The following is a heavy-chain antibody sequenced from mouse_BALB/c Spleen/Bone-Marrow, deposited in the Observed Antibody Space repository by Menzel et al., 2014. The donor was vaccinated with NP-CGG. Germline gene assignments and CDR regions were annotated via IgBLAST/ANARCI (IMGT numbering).Heavy chain of an antibody. D-gene: IGHD1-1*01. Sequence: MQLVESGPELVKPGASVRISCKASNYTFTTYYIYWVKQRPGQGLEWIGWIYPGNVNTKYNEKFKAKATLTADKSSSTAYMQLSSLTSEDSAVYFCARSRYGSYYGYWGQGTPLTVSS. CDR3: ARSRYGSYYGY. J-gene: IGHJ2*01. CDR1: NYTFTTYY. V-gene: IGHV1S56*01. CDR2: IYPGNVNT.